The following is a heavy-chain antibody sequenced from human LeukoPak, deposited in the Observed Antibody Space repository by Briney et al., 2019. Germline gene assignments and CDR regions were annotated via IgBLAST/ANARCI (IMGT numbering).Heavy chain of an antibody. J-gene: IGHJ6*02. CDR1: GFTFSNAW. D-gene: IGHD3-22*01. CDR3: TTDSSGYYYYYYGMDV. Sequence: GGSLRLSCVASGFTFSNAWMSWVRQAPGKGLEWVGRIKSKTDGGTTDYAAPVKGRFTISRDDSKNTLYLQMNSLKTEDTAVYYCTTDSSGYYYYYYGMDVWGQGTTVTVSS. V-gene: IGHV3-15*01. CDR2: IKSKTDGGTT.